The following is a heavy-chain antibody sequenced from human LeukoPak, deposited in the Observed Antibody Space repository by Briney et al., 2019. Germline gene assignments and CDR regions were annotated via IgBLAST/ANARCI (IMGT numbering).Heavy chain of an antibody. CDR2: IGVTGDT. Sequence: GGSLRLSCAASGFTFSGYDMHWVRQPTGKGLEWVSAIGVTGDTYYAGSVKGRFTTSRENAKNSLYLQLNSLRAGDTAVYYCARGVVHAFDLWGQGTMVTVSS. CDR1: GFTFSGYD. J-gene: IGHJ3*01. CDR3: ARGVVHAFDL. V-gene: IGHV3-13*04. D-gene: IGHD3-16*02.